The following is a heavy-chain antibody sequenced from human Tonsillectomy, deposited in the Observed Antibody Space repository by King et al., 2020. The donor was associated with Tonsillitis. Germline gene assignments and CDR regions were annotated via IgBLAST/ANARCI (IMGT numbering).Heavy chain of an antibody. V-gene: IGHV4-59*01. CDR2: IYYRGST. CDR1: GGSISSYY. CDR3: ARSGFGESALSYYYYYMDV. Sequence: QLQESGPGLVKPSETLSLTCNVFGGSISSYYWSWIRQPPGKGLEWIGYIYYRGSTNYNPSLQSRVTISVDTSKNQFSLKLTSVTAADTAVYYCARSGFGESALSYYYYYMDVWGKGTTVTVSS. D-gene: IGHD3-10*01. J-gene: IGHJ6*03.